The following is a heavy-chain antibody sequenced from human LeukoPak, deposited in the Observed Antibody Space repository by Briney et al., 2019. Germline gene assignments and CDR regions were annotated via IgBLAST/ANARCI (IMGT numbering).Heavy chain of an antibody. Sequence: QPGGSLRLSCAASGFTFSSYAMSWVRQAPGKGLEWVSAISGSGGSTYYAGSVKGRFTISRDNSKNTLYLQMNSLRAEDTAVYYCAKGITIFGVVYGAFDIWGQGTMVTVSS. CDR1: GFTFSSYA. J-gene: IGHJ3*02. CDR2: ISGSGGST. CDR3: AKGITIFGVVYGAFDI. V-gene: IGHV3-23*01. D-gene: IGHD3-3*01.